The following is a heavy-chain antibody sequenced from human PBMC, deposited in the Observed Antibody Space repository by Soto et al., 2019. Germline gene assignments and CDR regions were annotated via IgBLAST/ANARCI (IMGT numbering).Heavy chain of an antibody. Sequence: QAHLAQSGAEVKKPGSSVTVSCKASGGTFNSYGISWVRQAPGQGLDGMGVIIPLYGTVNYAQKFQARVSITADKSTSTAYMDLNSLRSDDTAVYYCARVRVIRGVIPSHFGLWGQGTQVTVSS. V-gene: IGHV1-69*06. D-gene: IGHD3-10*01. CDR1: GGTFNSYG. CDR3: ARVRVIRGVIPSHFGL. J-gene: IGHJ4*02. CDR2: IIPLYGTV.